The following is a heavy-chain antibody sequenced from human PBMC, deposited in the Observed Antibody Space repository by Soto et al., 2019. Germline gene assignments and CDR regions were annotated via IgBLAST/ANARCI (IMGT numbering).Heavy chain of an antibody. CDR1: GGSISSYY. Sequence: PSETLSLTCTVSGGSISSYYWSWIRQPPGKGLEWIGYIYYSGSTNYNPSLKSRVTISVDTSKNQFSLKLSSVTAADTAVYYCARVPTYYDILTGYNYYYGMDVWGQGTTVTVS. D-gene: IGHD3-9*01. V-gene: IGHV4-59*01. J-gene: IGHJ6*02. CDR3: ARVPTYYDILTGYNYYYGMDV. CDR2: IYYSGST.